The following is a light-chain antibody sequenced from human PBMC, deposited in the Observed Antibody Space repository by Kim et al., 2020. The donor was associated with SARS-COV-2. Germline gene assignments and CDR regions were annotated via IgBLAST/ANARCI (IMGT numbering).Light chain of an antibody. CDR3: LQYFGFSRT. CDR2: MAS. CDR1: QNIGNW. Sequence: DIQMTQSPSTLSASVGDRLTITCRASQNIGNWLAWYQQKSGKAPKLLIYMASSLQSGVPSRFSGSGSETEFTLTINSLQPDDFATYYCLQYFGFSRTFGQGTKVDIK. V-gene: IGKV1-5*03. J-gene: IGKJ1*01.